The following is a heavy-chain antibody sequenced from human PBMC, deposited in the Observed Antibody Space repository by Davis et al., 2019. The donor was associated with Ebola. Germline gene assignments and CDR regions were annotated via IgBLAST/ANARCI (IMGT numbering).Heavy chain of an antibody. CDR2: ISGSGGST. V-gene: IGHV3-23*01. CDR1: GFTFSSYA. Sequence: GESLKISCAASGFTFSSYAMNWVRQAPGKGLEWVSAISGSGGSTYYADSVKGRFTISRDNSKNTLYLQMNSLRAEDTAVYYCAKDIRGRPFCDAFDIWGQGTMVTVSS. J-gene: IGHJ3*02. D-gene: IGHD3-16*01. CDR3: AKDIRGRPFCDAFDI.